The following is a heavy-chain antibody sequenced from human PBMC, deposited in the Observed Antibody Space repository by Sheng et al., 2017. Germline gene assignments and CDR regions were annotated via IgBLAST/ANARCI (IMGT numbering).Heavy chain of an antibody. Sequence: EVQLVESGGGLVQPGGSLRLSCAASGFSISSYDMNWVRQAPGKGLEWVSYISSSAATTYYADSVKGRFTISRDNAKNSLYLQMNTLRAEDTAVYYCARVRAHLEDYWGQGTLVTVSS. CDR1: GFSISSYD. J-gene: IGHJ4*02. CDR3: ARVRAHLEDY. D-gene: IGHD1-1*01. CDR2: ISSSAATT. V-gene: IGHV3-48*03.